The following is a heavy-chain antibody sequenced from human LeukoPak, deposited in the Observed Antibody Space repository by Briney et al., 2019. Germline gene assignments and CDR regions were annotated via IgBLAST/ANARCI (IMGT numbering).Heavy chain of an antibody. V-gene: IGHV3-30*03. CDR3: AREAYGSGSFDY. D-gene: IGHD3-10*01. J-gene: IGHJ4*02. CDR2: ISYDGSNK. CDR1: GLTFSSYW. Sequence: GGSLRLSCAASGLTFSSYWMSWVRQAPGKGLEWVAVISYDGSNKYYADSVKGRFTISRDNSKNTLYLQMNSLRAEDTAVYYCAREAYGSGSFDYWGQGTLVTVSS.